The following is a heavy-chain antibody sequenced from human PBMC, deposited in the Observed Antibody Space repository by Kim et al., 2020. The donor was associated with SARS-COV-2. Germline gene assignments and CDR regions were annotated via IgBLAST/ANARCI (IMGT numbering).Heavy chain of an antibody. CDR2: IYYSGST. D-gene: IGHD6-19*01. Sequence: SETLSLTCNVSGGSISSYYWSWIRQPPGKGLEWIGYIYYSGSTNYNPSLKSRVTISVDTSKNQFSLKLSSVTAADTAVYYCARDATKVAGNASSYFDYWGQGTLVTVSS. CDR1: GGSISSYY. CDR3: ARDATKVAGNASSYFDY. J-gene: IGHJ4*02. V-gene: IGHV4-59*01.